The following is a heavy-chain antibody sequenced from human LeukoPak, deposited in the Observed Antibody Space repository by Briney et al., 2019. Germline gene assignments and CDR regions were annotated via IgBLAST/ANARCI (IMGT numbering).Heavy chain of an antibody. Sequence: GGSLRLSCAASGFTFSSYGMHWVRQAPGKGLEWVAVISYDGSNKYYADSVKGRFTISRDNSKNTLYLQMNSLRAEDTAVYYCANGRGYSYGLVYWGQGTLVTVSS. CDR1: GFTFSSYG. CDR2: ISYDGSNK. D-gene: IGHD5-18*01. V-gene: IGHV3-30*18. CDR3: ANGRGYSYGLVY. J-gene: IGHJ4*02.